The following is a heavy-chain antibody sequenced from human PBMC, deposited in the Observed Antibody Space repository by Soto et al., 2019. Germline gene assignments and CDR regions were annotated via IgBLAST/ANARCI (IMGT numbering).Heavy chain of an antibody. CDR1: GRSISEINSY. D-gene: IGHD5-12*01. Sequence: QLQLQESGPGLVKPSETLSLTCSVSGRSISEINSYWGWIRQTPGEGLEWIGTIHHTGSTYYNPSLKSRVIISLVTSKNQFSLKLSSVTAADTDLYYCARPEGGYGSGYSWFDPWGQGTRVTVSS. V-gene: IGHV4-39*01. CDR3: ARPEGGYGSGYSWFDP. J-gene: IGHJ5*02. CDR2: IHHTGST.